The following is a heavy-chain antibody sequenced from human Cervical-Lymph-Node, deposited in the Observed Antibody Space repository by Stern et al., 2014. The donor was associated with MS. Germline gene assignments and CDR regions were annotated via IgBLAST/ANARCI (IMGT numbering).Heavy chain of an antibody. D-gene: IGHD1-1*01. Sequence: EVQLVESGGGVIQPGGSLRLSCTASGFTASRDYMTWVRQAPGKGLEWVSLITNVGSTFYTDSVKGRFTISRDDTKNTVYLHMTSLRAEDTAMYYCARDTSSPERSDWWGQGTLVTVSS. CDR1: GFTASRDY. CDR3: ARDTSSPERSDW. J-gene: IGHJ4*02. CDR2: ITNVGST. V-gene: IGHV3-53*01.